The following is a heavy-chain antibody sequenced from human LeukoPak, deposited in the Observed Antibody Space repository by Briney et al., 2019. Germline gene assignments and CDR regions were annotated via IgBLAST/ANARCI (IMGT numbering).Heavy chain of an antibody. J-gene: IGHJ4*02. CDR3: ARGRPYSGSLRYYFDY. V-gene: IGHV4-4*07. CDR2: IYTSGST. D-gene: IGHD1-26*01. Sequence: SETLPLTCTVSGGSISSYYWSWIRQPAGKGLEWIGRIYTSGSTNYNPSLKSRVTMSVDTSKNQFSLKLSSVTAADTAVYYCARGRPYSGSLRYYFDYWGQGTLVTVSS. CDR1: GGSISSYY.